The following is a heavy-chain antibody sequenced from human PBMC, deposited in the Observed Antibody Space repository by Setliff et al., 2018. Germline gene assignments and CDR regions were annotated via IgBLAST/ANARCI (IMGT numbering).Heavy chain of an antibody. CDR1: GYTFTSYG. D-gene: IGHD2-15*01. CDR3: ARDLVGYCSGGSCYDWDY. J-gene: IGHJ4*02. CDR2: ISAYNGNT. V-gene: IGHV1-18*01. Sequence: ASVKVSCKASGYTFTSYGISWVRQAPGQGLEWMGWISAYNGNTNYAQKLQGRVTMTTDTSTSTAYVELRSLRSDDTAVYYCARDLVGYCSGGSCYDWDYWGQGTLVTVSS.